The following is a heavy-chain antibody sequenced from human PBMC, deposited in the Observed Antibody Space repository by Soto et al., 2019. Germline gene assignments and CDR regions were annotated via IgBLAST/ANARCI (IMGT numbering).Heavy chain of an antibody. D-gene: IGHD4-17*01. CDR1: GYTFTSYS. J-gene: IGHJ1*01. CDR3: ARDGDDYGDYPRYFQH. Sequence: ASVKVSCKASGYTFTSYSMHWVRQAPRQRLEWMGWINGGNGNTKYSQKFQGRVTITRDTSASTAYMELSSLRSEDTAVYYCARDGDDYGDYPRYFQHWGQGTLVTVSS. CDR2: INGGNGNT. V-gene: IGHV1-3*01.